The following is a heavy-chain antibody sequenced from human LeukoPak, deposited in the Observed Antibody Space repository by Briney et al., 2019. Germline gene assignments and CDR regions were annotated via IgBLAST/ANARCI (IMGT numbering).Heavy chain of an antibody. CDR3: ARSVHYYYDSASYGAAFDV. CDR2: IFYTGST. D-gene: IGHD3-22*01. J-gene: IGHJ3*01. Sequence: SETLSLTCTVSGGSISSYYWSWIRQPPGKGLEWIGNIFYTGSTKYNPSLKSRVTISVDTSKNQFSLKLSSVTAADTAMYYCARSVHYYYDSASYGAAFDVWGQGTLVTVSP. CDR1: GGSISSYY. V-gene: IGHV4-59*01.